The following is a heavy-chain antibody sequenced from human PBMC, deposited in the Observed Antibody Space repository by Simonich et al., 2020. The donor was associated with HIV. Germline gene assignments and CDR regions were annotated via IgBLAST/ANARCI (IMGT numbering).Heavy chain of an antibody. V-gene: IGHV3-23*01. CDR1: GFTFSSYA. CDR2: LSGSGGST. CDR3: AKDRYYNFWSGYYDY. D-gene: IGHD3-3*01. J-gene: IGHJ4*02. Sequence: EVQLLESGGGLVQPGGSLRLSCAASGFTFSSYAMSWVRQAPGEGLEWVSALSGSGGSTYYADPVKGRFTISRDNSKNTLYLQMNSLRAEDTAVYYCAKDRYYNFWSGYYDYWGQGTLVTVSS.